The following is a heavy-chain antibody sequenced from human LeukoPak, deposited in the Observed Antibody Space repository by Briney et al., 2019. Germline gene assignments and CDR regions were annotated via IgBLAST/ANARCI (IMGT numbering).Heavy chain of an antibody. CDR3: ARGGITMVRGVTDWFDP. V-gene: IGHV1-18*01. CDR1: GYTFTSYG. Sequence: ASVKVSCKASGYTFTSYGISWVRQAPGQGLEWMGWISAYKGNTNYAQKIQGRVTMTPDTSTSTAHMELRSLRSDETAVYYCARGGITMVRGVTDWFDPWGQGTLVTVSS. J-gene: IGHJ5*02. D-gene: IGHD3-10*01. CDR2: ISAYKGNT.